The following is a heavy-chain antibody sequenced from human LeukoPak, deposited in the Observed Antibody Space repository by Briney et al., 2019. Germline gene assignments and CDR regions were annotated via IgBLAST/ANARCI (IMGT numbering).Heavy chain of an antibody. J-gene: IGHJ4*02. CDR2: INHSGST. Sequence: KPSETLSLTCAVYGGSFSGYYWSWIRQPPGKGLEWIGEINHSGSTNYNPSLKSRVTISVDTSKNQFSLKLSSVTAADTAVYYCARRPYYYGSGNCYFDYWGQGTLVTVSS. CDR1: GGSFSGYY. D-gene: IGHD3-10*01. CDR3: ARRPYYYGSGNCYFDY. V-gene: IGHV4-34*01.